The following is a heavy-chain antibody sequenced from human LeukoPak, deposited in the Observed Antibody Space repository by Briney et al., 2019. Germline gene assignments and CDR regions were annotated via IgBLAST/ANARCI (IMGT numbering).Heavy chain of an antibody. CDR2: ISSSSSYI. CDR3: ARDRAVAGNAFDI. V-gene: IGHV3-21*01. CDR1: GFTFSSYS. J-gene: IGHJ3*02. Sequence: GGSLRLSCAASGFTFSSYSMNWVRQAPGKGLEWVSSISSSSSYIYYADSVKGRFTISRDNAKNSPYLQMNSLRAEDTAVYYCARDRAVAGNAFDIWGQGTMVTVSS. D-gene: IGHD6-19*01.